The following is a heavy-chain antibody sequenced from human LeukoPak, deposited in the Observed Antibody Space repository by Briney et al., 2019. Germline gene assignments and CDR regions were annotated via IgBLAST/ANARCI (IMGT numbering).Heavy chain of an antibody. D-gene: IGHD3-10*01. Sequence: ASVKVSCKASGYTFTGYYMHWVRQAPGQGLEWMGWINPNSGGTNYAQKFQGWVTMTRDTSISTAYMELSRLRSDDTAVYYCARTSSAQLVVRGQNDAFDIWVQGTMVTVSS. CDR2: INPNSGGT. V-gene: IGHV1-2*04. CDR3: ARTSSAQLVVRGQNDAFDI. CDR1: GYTFTGYY. J-gene: IGHJ3*02.